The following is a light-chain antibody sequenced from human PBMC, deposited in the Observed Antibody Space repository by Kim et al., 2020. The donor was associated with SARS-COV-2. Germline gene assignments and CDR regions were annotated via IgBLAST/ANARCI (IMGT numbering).Light chain of an antibody. CDR3: SSYTSSTVV. V-gene: IGLV2-14*03. J-gene: IGLJ2*01. CDR1: SSDVGGYNY. CDR2: DVS. Sequence: PGQSITIYCTGTSSDVGGYNYVSWYQQHPGKAPKLMIYDVSNRPSVVSNRFSGSKSGNTASLTISGLQAEDEADYYCSSYTSSTVVFGGGTQLTVL.